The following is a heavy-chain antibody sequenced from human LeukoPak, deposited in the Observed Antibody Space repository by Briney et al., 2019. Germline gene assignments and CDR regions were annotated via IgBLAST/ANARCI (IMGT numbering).Heavy chain of an antibody. CDR2: IRYDGSSK. CDR3: AKHPYYQDSLDNWFDP. J-gene: IGHJ5*02. V-gene: IGHV3-30*02. Sequence: GGSLRLSCAASGFTFSSYGMHWVRQAPGKGLDCVAFIRYDGSSKWYADSVKGRFTISRDNSKKTLYLLMNSLIPEDTAVYYCAKHPYYQDSLDNWFDPWGQGTQVTVSS. D-gene: IGHD3-22*01. CDR1: GFTFSSYG.